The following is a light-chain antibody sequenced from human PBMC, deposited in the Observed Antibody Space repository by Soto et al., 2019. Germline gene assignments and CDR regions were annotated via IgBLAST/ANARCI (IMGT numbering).Light chain of an antibody. CDR3: QPYDTYPHT. J-gene: IGKJ2*01. CDR2: KAS. Sequence: DIQLTQSPSTLSASVGDRVTITCRASQSINSWLAWYQQRPGKAPKLLIYKASSLQSGVPSRFSGSGSGTEFPLPIRRLQPDYFDTYYCQPYDTYPHTFGQGTKLEIK. V-gene: IGKV1-5*03. CDR1: QSINSW.